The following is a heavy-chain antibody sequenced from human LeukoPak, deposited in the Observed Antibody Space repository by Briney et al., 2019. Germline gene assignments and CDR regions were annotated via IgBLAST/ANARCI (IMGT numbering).Heavy chain of an antibody. CDR1: GFTFSSHW. J-gene: IGHJ4*02. CDR3: ARDGSDAGIYFDY. D-gene: IGHD5-12*01. Sequence: GGSLRLSCAVSGFTFSSHWMSWVRQAPGKGLEWVANINQDGSQRYYVDSAKGRFTISRDNAKNSLYLQMDSLRVEDTALYYCARDGSDAGIYFDYWGQGALVTVSS. CDR2: INQDGSQR. V-gene: IGHV3-7*01.